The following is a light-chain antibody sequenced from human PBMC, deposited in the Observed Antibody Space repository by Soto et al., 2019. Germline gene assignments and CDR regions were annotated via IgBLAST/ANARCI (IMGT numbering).Light chain of an antibody. CDR3: YSYAGSSTYV. CDR1: SSDVGSDNL. J-gene: IGLJ1*01. Sequence: QSALTQPASVSGSPGQSITISCTGTSSDVGSDNLVSWYQQHPGKAPKLMIYEGSKRPSGVSNRFSGSKSGNTASLTISGLQAEDEADYYCYSYAGSSTYVFGTGTKVTVL. CDR2: EGS. V-gene: IGLV2-23*01.